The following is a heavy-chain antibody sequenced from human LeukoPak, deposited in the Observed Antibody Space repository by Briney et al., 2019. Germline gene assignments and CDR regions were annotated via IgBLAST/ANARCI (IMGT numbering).Heavy chain of an antibody. D-gene: IGHD2-2*01. CDR1: GFAFSSYA. J-gene: IGHJ4*02. CDR2: ISGSGGST. V-gene: IGHV3-23*01. Sequence: GASLRLSCAASGFAFSSYAMSWVRQAPGKGLEWVSAISGSGGSTYYADSVKGRFTISRDNSKNTLYLQMNSLRAEDTAVYYCAKVLGYCSSTSCYGGFDYWGQGTLVTVSS. CDR3: AKVLGYCSSTSCYGGFDY.